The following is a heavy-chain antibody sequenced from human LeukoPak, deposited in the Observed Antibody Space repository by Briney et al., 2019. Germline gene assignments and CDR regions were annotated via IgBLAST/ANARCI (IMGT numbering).Heavy chain of an antibody. J-gene: IGHJ4*02. CDR1: GGTFSSYA. D-gene: IGHD5-12*01. V-gene: IGHV1-69*13. CDR2: IIPIFGTA. Sequence: SVKVSCTASGGTFSSYAISWVRQAPGQGLEWMGGIIPIFGTANYAQKFQGRVTITADESTSTAYMELSSLRSEDTAVYYCARDSGYDYSGGLWYFDYWGQGTLVTVSS. CDR3: ARDSGYDYSGGLWYFDY.